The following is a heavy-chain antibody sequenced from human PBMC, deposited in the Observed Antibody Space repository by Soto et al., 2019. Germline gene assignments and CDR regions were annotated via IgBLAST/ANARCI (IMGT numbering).Heavy chain of an antibody. CDR3: ARNTTAQLYFA. J-gene: IGHJ5*02. CDR1: GGSISSYY. V-gene: IGHV4-59*01. CDR2: IYYSGST. Sequence: PSETLSLTCTVSGGSISSYYWSWIRQPPGKGLEWIGYIYYSGSTNYNPSLKSRVTISVDTSKNQFSLKLSSVTAADTAVYYCARNTTAQLYFAWGQGTLVTVSS. D-gene: IGHD3-9*01.